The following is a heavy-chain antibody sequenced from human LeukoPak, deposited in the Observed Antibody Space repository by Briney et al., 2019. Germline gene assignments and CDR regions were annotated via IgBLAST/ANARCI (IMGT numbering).Heavy chain of an antibody. Sequence: ASVKVSCKASGYTFTGYYMHWVRQAPGQGLEWMGWINPNSGGTNYAQKFQGRVTMTRDTSISTAYMELSRLRSDDTAVYYCARTTYYYDSGGYYDQYYFDYWGQGTLVTVSS. CDR2: INPNSGGT. D-gene: IGHD3-22*01. V-gene: IGHV1-2*02. J-gene: IGHJ4*02. CDR3: ARTTYYYDSGGYYDQYYFDY. CDR1: GYTFTGYY.